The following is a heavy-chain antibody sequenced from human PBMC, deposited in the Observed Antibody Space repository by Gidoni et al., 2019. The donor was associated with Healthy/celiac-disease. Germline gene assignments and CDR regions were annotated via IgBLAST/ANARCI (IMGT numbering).Heavy chain of an antibody. V-gene: IGHV4-39*01. D-gene: IGHD1-26*01. J-gene: IGHJ4*02. Sequence: QLQLQESGPGLGKPSETLSLTCTVPGGSIRSSSYYLGWIRQPPGKGLEWIGSILYRGRTYYHPSLKIRGTISVDTSKNQFSLKLSSVPAADTAVYYCASGLLRPDYWGQGTLVTVSS. CDR2: ILYRGRT. CDR3: ASGLLRPDY. CDR1: GGSIRSSSYY.